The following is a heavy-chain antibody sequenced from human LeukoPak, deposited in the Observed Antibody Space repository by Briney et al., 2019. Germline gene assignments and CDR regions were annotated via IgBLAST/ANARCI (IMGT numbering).Heavy chain of an antibody. Sequence: GGSLRLSCAASGFNFIDYTMSWVRQAPGKGLEWVANIKQDGSEKYYVDSVKGRFTISRDNSKNTLYLQMNSLRAEDTAVYYCAKDGRDGYNYGDYWGQGTLVTVSS. J-gene: IGHJ4*02. D-gene: IGHD5-24*01. CDR3: AKDGRDGYNYGDY. CDR1: GFNFIDYT. V-gene: IGHV3-7*01. CDR2: IKQDGSEK.